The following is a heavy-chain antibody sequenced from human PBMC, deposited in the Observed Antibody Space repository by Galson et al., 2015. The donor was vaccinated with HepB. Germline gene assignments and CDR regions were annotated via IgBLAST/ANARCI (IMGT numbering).Heavy chain of an antibody. J-gene: IGHJ6*02. Sequence: SVKVSCKASGYTFTSYGISWVRQAPGQGLEWMGWISAYNGNTNYAQKLQGRVTMTTDTSTSTAYMELRSLRSDDTAVYYCARDYDFWSGSNNYYGMDVWGQGTTVTVSS. CDR1: GYTFTSYG. D-gene: IGHD3-3*01. CDR3: ARDYDFWSGSNNYYGMDV. CDR2: ISAYNGNT. V-gene: IGHV1-18*04.